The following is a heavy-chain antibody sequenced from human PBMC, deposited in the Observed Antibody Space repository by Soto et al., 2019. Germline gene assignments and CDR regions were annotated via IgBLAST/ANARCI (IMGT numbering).Heavy chain of an antibody. CDR2: ISGNGGST. CDR3: ARGVIPAANTNWFDS. V-gene: IGHV3-23*01. CDR1: GFTFSSYA. D-gene: IGHD2-2*01. J-gene: IGHJ5*01. Sequence: PGGSLRLSCAASGFTFSSYAMTWVRQAPGKGLEWVSAISGNGGSTYYADSVKGRFTISRDNSKNTLYLQMNSLKGEDTAVYFCARGVIPAANTNWFDSWGQGTPVTVSS.